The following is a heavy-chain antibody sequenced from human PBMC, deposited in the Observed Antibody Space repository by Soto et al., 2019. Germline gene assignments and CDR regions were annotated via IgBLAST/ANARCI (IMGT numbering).Heavy chain of an antibody. Sequence: SETLSLTCAVSGYSISSGYYWGWIRQPPGKGLEWIGSIYHSGSTYYNPSLKSRVTISVDTSKNQFSLKLSSVTAADTAVYYCARDSCTNGVCYLSGWFDPWGQGTLVSVSS. CDR3: ARDSCTNGVCYLSGWFDP. D-gene: IGHD2-8*01. CDR2: IYHSGST. J-gene: IGHJ5*02. V-gene: IGHV4-38-2*02. CDR1: GYSISSGYY.